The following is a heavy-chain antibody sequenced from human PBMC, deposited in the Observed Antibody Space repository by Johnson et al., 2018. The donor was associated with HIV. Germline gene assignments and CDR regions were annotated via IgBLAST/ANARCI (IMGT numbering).Heavy chain of an antibody. V-gene: IGHV3-33*06. CDR2: MWYDGSNK. CDR3: AKDQWCSSWTNDAFDI. J-gene: IGHJ3*02. Sequence: QMLLVESGGGVVQPGRSLRLSCAASGFTFSTYGMHWVRQAPGKGLEWVAVMWYDGSNKYYADSVKGRFTISRDNSKNTLYLQMNSLRAEDTAVYYCAKDQWCSSWTNDAFDIWGQGTMVTVSS. D-gene: IGHD6-13*01. CDR1: GFTFSTYG.